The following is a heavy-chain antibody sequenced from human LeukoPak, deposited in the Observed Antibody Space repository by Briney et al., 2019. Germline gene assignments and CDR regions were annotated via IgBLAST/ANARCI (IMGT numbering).Heavy chain of an antibody. CDR3: ARKKPNTYDSSGYYYTGALDI. J-gene: IGHJ3*02. CDR2: IYYSGST. V-gene: IGHV4-59*01. Sequence: TSETLSLTCTVSGGSIRSYYWSWIRQPPGKGLEWIGYIYYSGSTNYNPSLKSRVTISVDTSKNQFSLNLSSVTAADTAMYYCARKKPNTYDSSGYYYTGALDIWGQGTMVTVSS. CDR1: GGSIRSYY. D-gene: IGHD3-22*01.